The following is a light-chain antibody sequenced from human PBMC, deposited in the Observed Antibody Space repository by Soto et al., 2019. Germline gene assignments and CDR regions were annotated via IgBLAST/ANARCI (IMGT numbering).Light chain of an antibody. Sequence: QAVVTQEPSLTVSPGGTVTPTCGSSTGAVASGHYPYWFQQKPGQAPRTLIYDTSNKHSWTPARFSGSLLGGKAALTLSGAQPEDEADYHCSLSFSGAQILGGGTKLTVL. J-gene: IGLJ2*01. CDR3: SLSFSGAQI. CDR1: TGAVASGHY. CDR2: DTS. V-gene: IGLV7-46*01.